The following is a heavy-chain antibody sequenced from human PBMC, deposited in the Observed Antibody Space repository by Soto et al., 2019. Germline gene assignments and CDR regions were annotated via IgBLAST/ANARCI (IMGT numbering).Heavy chain of an antibody. J-gene: IGHJ6*01. Sequence: QVQLVESGGGVVQPGRSLRLSCAASGFTFSSYGMHWVRQAPGKGLEWVAVISYDGSNKYYADSVKGRFTISRDNSKNTLYLQMNSLRAEDTAVYYCAKDNYGSAPWDYGMDVW. CDR2: ISYDGSNK. CDR1: GFTFSSYG. CDR3: AKDNYGSAPWDYGMDV. D-gene: IGHD3-10*01. V-gene: IGHV3-30*18.